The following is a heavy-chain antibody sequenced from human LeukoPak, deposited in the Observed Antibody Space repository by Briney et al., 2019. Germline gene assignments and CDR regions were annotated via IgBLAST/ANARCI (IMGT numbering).Heavy chain of an antibody. J-gene: IGHJ4*02. CDR2: INPNSGGT. CDR1: GYTFTGYY. D-gene: IGHD6-19*01. V-gene: IGHV1-2*06. Sequence: ASVKVSCKASGYTFTGYYMHWVRQAPGQGLEWMGRINPNSGGTNYAQKFQGRVTMTRDTSISTAYMELSRLRSEDTAVYYCARGRKAVAGRGFDYWGQGTLVTVSS. CDR3: ARGRKAVAGRGFDY.